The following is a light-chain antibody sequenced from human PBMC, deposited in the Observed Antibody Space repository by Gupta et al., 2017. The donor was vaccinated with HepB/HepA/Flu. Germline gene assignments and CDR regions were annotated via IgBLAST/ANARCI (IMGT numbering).Light chain of an antibody. CDR1: SSNIGAGYD. J-gene: IGLJ2*01. Sequence: QSVLTQPPSVSGAPGQRVTISCTGSSSNIGAGYDVHWYQQLPGTAPKLLIYGNNNRPSGVPDRISGSKSGTSASLAITGLQAEDEADYYCQSYDSSLSGSLVVFGGGTKLTVL. CDR3: QSYDSSLSGSLVV. V-gene: IGLV1-40*01. CDR2: GNN.